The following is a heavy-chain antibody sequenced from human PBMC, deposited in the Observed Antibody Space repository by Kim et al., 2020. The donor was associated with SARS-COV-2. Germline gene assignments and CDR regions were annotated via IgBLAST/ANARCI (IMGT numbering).Heavy chain of an antibody. CDR2: INHSGST. D-gene: IGHD3-10*01. V-gene: IGHV4-34*01. J-gene: IGHJ4*02. Sequence: SETLSLTCAVYGGSFSGYYWSWIRQPPGKGLEWIGEINHSGSTNYNPSLKSRVTISVDTSKNQFSLKLSSVTAADTAVYYCARGKLWFGELRRTNFDYWGQGTLVTVSS. CDR1: GGSFSGYY. CDR3: ARGKLWFGELRRTNFDY.